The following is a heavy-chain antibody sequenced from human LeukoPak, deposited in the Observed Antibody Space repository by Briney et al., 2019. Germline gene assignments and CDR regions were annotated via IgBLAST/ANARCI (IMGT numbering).Heavy chain of an antibody. J-gene: IGHJ4*02. Sequence: PSETLSLTCTVSGGSISSSSYYWGWIRQPPGKGLEWIGTIYYSGSTYYNPSLKSRVTISVDTSKNQFSLKLSSVTAADTAVYYCARIDDFWSGYNPIDYWGQGTLVTVPS. CDR1: GGSISSSSYY. CDR2: IYYSGST. V-gene: IGHV4-39*01. CDR3: ARIDDFWSGYNPIDY. D-gene: IGHD3-3*01.